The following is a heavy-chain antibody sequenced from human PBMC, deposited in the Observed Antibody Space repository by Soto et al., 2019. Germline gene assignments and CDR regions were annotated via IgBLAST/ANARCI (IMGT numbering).Heavy chain of an antibody. V-gene: IGHV4-4*02. CDR1: GDSISNSNW. CDR3: ARDFEAARLGIDY. D-gene: IGHD6-6*01. J-gene: IGHJ4*02. CDR2: IFHSGST. Sequence: SDTLSLTCAVSGDSISNSNWWIWVRQPPGKGLEWIGEIFHSGSTNYNPSLKGRVTISVDRSKNQFSLKLSSVTAADTAVYYCARDFEAARLGIDYWGQGTLVTVS.